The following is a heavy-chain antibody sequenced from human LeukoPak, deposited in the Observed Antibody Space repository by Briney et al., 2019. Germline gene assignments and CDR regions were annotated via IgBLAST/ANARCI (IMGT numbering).Heavy chain of an antibody. CDR1: GFSFGGHY. J-gene: IGHJ4*02. V-gene: IGHV3-11*01. D-gene: IGHD3-10*01. Sequence: GGSLRLSCAASGFSFGGHYMSWLRQAPGKGPGWISYISGNGGDIAYADSVKGRFTISRDNAKNSLHLQMNSLRVGDTAVYHCVRHAGRAGGQWGQGALIAVSS. CDR2: ISGNGGDI. CDR3: VRHAGRAGGQ.